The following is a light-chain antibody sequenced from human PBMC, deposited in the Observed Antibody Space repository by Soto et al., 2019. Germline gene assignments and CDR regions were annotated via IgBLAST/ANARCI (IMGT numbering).Light chain of an antibody. CDR2: EVS. J-gene: IGLJ1*01. Sequence: QSALTQPASVSGSPGQSITISCTGTSSDVGGYNYVSWYQQQAGKAPKLIIHEVSNRPSGVSNRFSGSTSGNAASLTISGLQADDEADYFCCSSAPESTYVFGTGTKVTVL. V-gene: IGLV2-14*01. CDR3: CSSAPESTYV. CDR1: SSDVGGYNY.